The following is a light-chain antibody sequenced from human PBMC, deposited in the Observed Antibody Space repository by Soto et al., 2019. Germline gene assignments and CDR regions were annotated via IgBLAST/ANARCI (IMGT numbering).Light chain of an antibody. Sequence: DIQMTQSPSSLSASVGDRVTITSRASQSISSYLNWYQQKPGKAPKLLIYAASSLRSGVPSRFSGSGSGTDFTLTISSLQPEDFATYYCQQSYSTPRLTFGGGTKVEIK. CDR2: AAS. CDR1: QSISSY. V-gene: IGKV1-39*01. CDR3: QQSYSTPRLT. J-gene: IGKJ4*02.